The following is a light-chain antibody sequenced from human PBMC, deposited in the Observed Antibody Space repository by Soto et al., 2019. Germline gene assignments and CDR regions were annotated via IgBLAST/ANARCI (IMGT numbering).Light chain of an antibody. V-gene: IGKV3-15*01. Sequence: VMSQSPGTLSVSPGQRATLCCRASQRVSSNLAWYKQKPGQAPRLLIYGASTRATAIPARFSGSGSGTEFTLTISSLQSEDFAVYYCQQYNNRPVTFGQGTMVAIK. J-gene: IGKJ1*01. CDR2: GAS. CDR1: QRVSSN. CDR3: QQYNNRPVT.